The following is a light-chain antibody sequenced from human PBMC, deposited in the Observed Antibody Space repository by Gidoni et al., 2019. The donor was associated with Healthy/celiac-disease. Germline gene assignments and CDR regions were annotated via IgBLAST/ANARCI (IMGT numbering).Light chain of an antibody. J-gene: IGKJ3*01. CDR3: QQYDNLPSPSA. CDR1: QDISNY. V-gene: IGKV1-33*01. Sequence: DIQMTQSPSSLSASVGDRVTITCQASQDISNYLNWYQQKPGKAPKLLIYDASNLETGVPSRFSGSGSGTDFTFTISSLQPEDIATYYCQQYDNLPSPSAFGPXTKVDIK. CDR2: DAS.